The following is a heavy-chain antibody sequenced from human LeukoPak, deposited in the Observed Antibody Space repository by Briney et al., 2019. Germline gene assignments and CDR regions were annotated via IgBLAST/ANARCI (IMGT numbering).Heavy chain of an antibody. Sequence: SETLSLTCTVSGGSISSGSYYWSWIRQPAGKGLEWIGRIYTSGSTNYNPSLKSRVTISVDTSKNQFSLKLSSVTAADTAVYYCARGGVVGATGFDYWGQGTLVTVSS. CDR3: ARGGVVGATGFDY. CDR2: IYTSGST. CDR1: GGSISSGSYY. V-gene: IGHV4-61*02. J-gene: IGHJ4*02. D-gene: IGHD1-26*01.